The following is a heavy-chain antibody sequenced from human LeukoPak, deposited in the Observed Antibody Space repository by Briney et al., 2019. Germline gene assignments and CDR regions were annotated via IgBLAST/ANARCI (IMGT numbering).Heavy chain of an antibody. CDR1: GFTFSHYA. Sequence: GGSLRLSCAASGFTFSHYAMHWVRQAPGKELEWVSVIYTGGGRYYADSVRGRFTISRDTSKNMVFLQMNSLRVEDTAVYYCARGIDYWGRGTLVTVSS. CDR3: ARGIDY. CDR2: IYTGGGR. J-gene: IGHJ4*02. V-gene: IGHV3-53*01.